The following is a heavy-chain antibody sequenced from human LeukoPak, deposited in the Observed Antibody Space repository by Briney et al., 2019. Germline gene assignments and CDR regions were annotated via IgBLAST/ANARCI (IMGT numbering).Heavy chain of an antibody. CDR1: GFTFSSYA. Sequence: PGGSLRLSCAASGFTFSSYAMSWVRQAPGKGLEWVSAISGSGGSTYYADSVKGRFIISRDNSKNTLYLQMNSLRAEDTAVYYCAKDTIFGVGNPFDPWGQGTLVTVSS. D-gene: IGHD3-3*01. V-gene: IGHV3-23*01. J-gene: IGHJ5*02. CDR2: ISGSGGST. CDR3: AKDTIFGVGNPFDP.